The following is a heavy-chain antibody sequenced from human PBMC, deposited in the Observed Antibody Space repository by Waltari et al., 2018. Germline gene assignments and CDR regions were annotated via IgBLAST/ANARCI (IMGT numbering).Heavy chain of an antibody. J-gene: IGHJ4*02. CDR3: ARSLLGSSITIFGVPPRGPLDY. CDR1: GGSFSGYY. D-gene: IGHD3-3*01. Sequence: QVQLQQWGAGLLKPSETLSITCAVYGGSFSGYYWSWIRQPPGKGLEWIGEINHRGSTNYNPALKSRVTISVDTSKNQFSLKLSSGNAADTAVYYCARSLLGSSITIFGVPPRGPLDYWGQGTLVTVSS. CDR2: INHRGST. V-gene: IGHV4-34*01.